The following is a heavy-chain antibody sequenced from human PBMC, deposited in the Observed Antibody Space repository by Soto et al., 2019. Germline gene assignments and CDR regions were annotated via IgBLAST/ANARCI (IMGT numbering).Heavy chain of an antibody. D-gene: IGHD5-18*01. Sequence: SETLSLTCTVSGGSISSYYWSWIRQPPGKGLEWIGYIYYSGSTNYNPSLKSRVTMSVDTSKNQFSLKLSSVTAADTAVYYCAGSDGYSYGLRAGYWGQGTLVTVSS. CDR2: IYYSGST. J-gene: IGHJ4*02. CDR1: GGSISSYY. V-gene: IGHV4-59*01. CDR3: AGSDGYSYGLRAGY.